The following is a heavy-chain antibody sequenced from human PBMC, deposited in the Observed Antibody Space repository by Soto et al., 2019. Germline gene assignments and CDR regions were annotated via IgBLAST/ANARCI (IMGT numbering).Heavy chain of an antibody. CDR2: IYYSGST. D-gene: IGHD1-26*01. Sequence: QLQSSGPGLVKPSQTLSINCTVSGGSISSGGYYWGWIRQLPGKGREWIGYIYYSGSTYYNTSLQRRVTISVDKSKNPFSLKLSSVTAADSAVYHCSSWWELRLFYYWGRGTLVTVSS. J-gene: IGHJ4*02. CDR3: SSWWELRLFYY. V-gene: IGHV4-31*03. CDR1: GGSISSGGYY.